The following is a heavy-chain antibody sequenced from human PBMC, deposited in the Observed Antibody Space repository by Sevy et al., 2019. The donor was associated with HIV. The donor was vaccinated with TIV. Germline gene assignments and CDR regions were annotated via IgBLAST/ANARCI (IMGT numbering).Heavy chain of an antibody. CDR1: GLSVSRNY. D-gene: IGHD7-27*01. Sequence: EGSLRLSCAASGLSVSRNYLSWVRQAPGKGLEWVSVIYAGGSTYYADSVKGRFTVSRDKAKNTLYYQMNSLRAEDTAVYYCASQLGIGAFDIWGQGTMVTVSS. CDR2: IYAGGST. CDR3: ASQLGIGAFDI. V-gene: IGHV3-53*01. J-gene: IGHJ3*02.